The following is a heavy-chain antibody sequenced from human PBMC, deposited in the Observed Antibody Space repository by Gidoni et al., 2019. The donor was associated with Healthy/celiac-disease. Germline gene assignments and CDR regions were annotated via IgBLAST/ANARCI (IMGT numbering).Heavy chain of an antibody. CDR3: AKPAVAGSYGMDV. CDR2: IKQDGSEK. D-gene: IGHD6-19*01. CDR1: GFPFSSYW. Sequence: EVQLVESGGGLVQPGGSLRLSCAASGFPFSSYWLSWVRQAPGKGLEWVSNIKQDGSEKYYVDSVKGRFTISRDNAKNSLYLQMNSLRAEDTAVYYCAKPAVAGSYGMDVWGQGTTVTVSS. J-gene: IGHJ6*02. V-gene: IGHV3-7*03.